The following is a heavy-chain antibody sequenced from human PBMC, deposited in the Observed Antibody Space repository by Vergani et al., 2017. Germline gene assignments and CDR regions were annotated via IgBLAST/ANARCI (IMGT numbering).Heavy chain of an antibody. CDR3: ARSLYSSSSPDY. CDR1: GFTSSYYR. D-gene: IGHD6-6*01. J-gene: IGHJ4*02. CDR2: ISYDGTQK. Sequence: QVQLVESGGGVVQPGRSLRLSCVVSGFTSSYYRMHWVRQAPGKGLEWVAVISYDGTQKYYADSVKGRFTISRDNSKNTLYLQMNSLRAEDTAVYYCARSLYSSSSPDYWGQGTLVTVSS. V-gene: IGHV3-30*03.